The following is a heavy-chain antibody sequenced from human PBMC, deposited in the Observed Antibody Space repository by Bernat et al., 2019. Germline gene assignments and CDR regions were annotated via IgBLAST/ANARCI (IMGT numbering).Heavy chain of an antibody. CDR1: GFTFGDYA. Sequence: EVQLVESGGGLVQPGRSLRLSCTASGFTFGDYAMSWFRQAPGKGLEWVGFIRSKAYGGTTEYAASVKGRFTISRDDSKSIAYLQMNSLKTEDTAVYYCTRDPIAVAGTVTHWDQGTLVTVSS. D-gene: IGHD6-19*01. CDR3: TRDPIAVAGTVTH. V-gene: IGHV3-49*03. CDR2: IRSKAYGGTT. J-gene: IGHJ4*02.